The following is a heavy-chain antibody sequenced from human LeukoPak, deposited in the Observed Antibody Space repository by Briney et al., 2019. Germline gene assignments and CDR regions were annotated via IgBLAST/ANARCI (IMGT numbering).Heavy chain of an antibody. Sequence: GGSLRLSCAASGLTFNKAWMNWVRQAPGKGLEWVGRLKSKTDGGTTDYAAPVKGRFTISRDDSKNTLSLRMDSLKTEDTAVYYCAGGGGYWGLYYWGQGTLVTVSS. V-gene: IGHV3-15*07. CDR2: LKSKTDGGTT. CDR1: GLTFNKAW. D-gene: IGHD1-26*01. CDR3: AGGGGYWGLYY. J-gene: IGHJ4*02.